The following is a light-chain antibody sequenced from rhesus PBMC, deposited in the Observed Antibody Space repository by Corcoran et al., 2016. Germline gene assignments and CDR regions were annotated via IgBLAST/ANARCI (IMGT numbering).Light chain of an antibody. J-gene: IGLJ1*01. CDR2: EVT. Sequence: QSALTQPPSVSKSLGQSVTISCSGTSSDIGAYNGVSWYQQHPGTAPRLLIYEVTKRPSGISDRCSGSKSGNTASLTISGLQPEDESDYHGASYGPGSTYIFGSGTRLTVL. CDR1: SSDIGAYNG. CDR3: ASYGPGSTYI. V-gene: IGLV2-38*01.